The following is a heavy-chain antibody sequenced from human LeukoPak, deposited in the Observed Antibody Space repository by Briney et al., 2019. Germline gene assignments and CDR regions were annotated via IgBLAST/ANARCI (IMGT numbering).Heavy chain of an antibody. CDR2: INSDGSSA. D-gene: IGHD6-13*01. CDR1: GFTFSSYW. J-gene: IGHJ5*02. V-gene: IGHV3-74*01. CDR3: ARGSGSSTRGWFDP. Sequence: GGSLRLSCAASGFTFSSYWMHWVRHAPGKGLVWVSRINSDGSSASYADSVKGRFTISRDNSKNTLYLQMNSLRGEDTSVYYCARGSGSSTRGWFDPWGQGTLVTVSS.